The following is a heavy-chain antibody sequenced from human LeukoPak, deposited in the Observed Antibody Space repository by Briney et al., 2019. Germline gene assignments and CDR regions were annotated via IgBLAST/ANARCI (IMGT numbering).Heavy chain of an antibody. CDR2: IYYSGST. Sequence: TSETLSLTCTVSGXSISSYYWSWIRQPPGKGLEWIGYIYYSGSTNYNPSLKSRVTISVDASKNQFSLKLSSVTAADTAVYYCATTPALAVAGTLDPKEWGQGTLVTVSS. CDR3: ATTPALAVAGTLDPKE. CDR1: GXSISSYY. V-gene: IGHV4-59*01. D-gene: IGHD6-19*01. J-gene: IGHJ4*02.